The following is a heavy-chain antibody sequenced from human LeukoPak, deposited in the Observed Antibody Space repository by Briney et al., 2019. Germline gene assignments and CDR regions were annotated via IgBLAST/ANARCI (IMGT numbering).Heavy chain of an antibody. CDR1: GGSISSSSYY. V-gene: IGHV4-39*07. J-gene: IGHJ4*02. CDR3: ARGAAASDY. CDR2: IYYSGST. Sequence: SETLSLTCTVSGGSISSSSYYWGWIRQPPGKGLEWIGSIYYSGSTYYNPSLKSRVTISVDTSKNQFSLKLSSVTAADTAVYYCARGAAASDYWGQGTLVTVSS. D-gene: IGHD6-13*01.